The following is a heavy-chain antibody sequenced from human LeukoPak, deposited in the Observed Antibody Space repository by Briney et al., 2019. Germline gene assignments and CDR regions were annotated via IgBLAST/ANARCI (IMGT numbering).Heavy chain of an antibody. CDR2: INHSGST. CDR1: GGSFSGYY. D-gene: IGHD3-22*01. J-gene: IGHJ4*02. Sequence: NPSETLSLTCAVYGGSFSGYYWSWIRQPPGKGLEWVGEINHSGSTNYNPSLKSRVTISVDMSKNQFSLKLSSVTAADTAVYYCARKGQWLLLRILDYWGQGTLVTVSS. CDR3: ARKGQWLLLRILDY. V-gene: IGHV4-34*01.